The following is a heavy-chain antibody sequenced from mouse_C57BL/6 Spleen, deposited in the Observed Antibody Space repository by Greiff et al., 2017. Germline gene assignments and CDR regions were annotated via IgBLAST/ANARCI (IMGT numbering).Heavy chain of an antibody. Sequence: QVQLQQPGAELVKPGASVKLSCKASGYTITSYWMHWVKQRPGQGLEWIGMIHPNSGSTNYNEKFKSKATLTVDKSSSTAYMQLSSLTSEDSAVYYCARQAIGNYRYFDVWGTGTTVTVSS. CDR1: GYTITSYW. CDR3: ARQAIGNYRYFDV. V-gene: IGHV1-64*01. D-gene: IGHD3-2*02. J-gene: IGHJ1*03. CDR2: IHPNSGST.